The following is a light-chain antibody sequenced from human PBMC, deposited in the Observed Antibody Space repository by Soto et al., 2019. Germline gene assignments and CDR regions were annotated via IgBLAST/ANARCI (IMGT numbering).Light chain of an antibody. V-gene: IGKV3-20*01. CDR2: ATS. CDR1: QSVSGSF. CDR3: QQSANSPNT. J-gene: IGKJ5*01. Sequence: EIVLTQSPGTLSLSPGERATLSCRASQSVSGSFLAWYQQKPGQAPRLLIYATSSRATGIPDRFSGSGSGTDFTLTISRLEPEDFAVYYCQQSANSPNTFGQGTRLEI.